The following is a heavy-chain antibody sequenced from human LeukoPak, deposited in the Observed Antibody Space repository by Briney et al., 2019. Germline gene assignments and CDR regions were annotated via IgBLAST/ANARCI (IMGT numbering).Heavy chain of an antibody. Sequence: PSGTLSLTCTVSGGSISSSSYYWGWIRQPPGKGLEWIGSIYYSGSTYYNPSLRSRVTISVDTSKNQFSLKLSSVTAADTAVYYCARVPPDYYDTSGYHYFDYWGQGTLVTVSS. V-gene: IGHV4-39*01. CDR1: GGSISSSSYY. CDR3: ARVPPDYYDTSGYHYFDY. J-gene: IGHJ4*02. CDR2: IYYSGST. D-gene: IGHD3-22*01.